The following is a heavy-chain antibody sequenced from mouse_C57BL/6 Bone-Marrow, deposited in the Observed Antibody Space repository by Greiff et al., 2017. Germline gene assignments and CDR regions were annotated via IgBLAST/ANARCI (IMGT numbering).Heavy chain of an antibody. J-gene: IGHJ1*03. CDR3: ARHNYYGSSYWYFDV. CDR1: GYTFTDYY. D-gene: IGHD1-1*01. V-gene: IGHV1-26*01. Sequence: EVQLQQSGPELVKPGASVKISCKASGYTFTDYYMNWVKQSHGKSLEWIGDINPNNGGTSYNQKFKGKATLTVDKSSSTAYMELRSLTSEDSAVYYCARHNYYGSSYWYFDVWGTGTTVTVSS. CDR2: INPNNGGT.